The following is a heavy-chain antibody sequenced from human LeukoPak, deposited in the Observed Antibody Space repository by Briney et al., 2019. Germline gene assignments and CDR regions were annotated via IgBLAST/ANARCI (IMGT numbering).Heavy chain of an antibody. CDR1: GFTFSHYA. CDR2: ISYDGSHQ. J-gene: IGHJ4*02. CDR3: ARARNGTLKY. D-gene: IGHD1-26*01. Sequence: GGSLRLSCAASGFTFSHYAMHWVRQAPGKGLEWVAVISYDGSHQYSADSVKGRLTISRDNSRHTLYFQMNSLRPEDTAVYYCARARNGTLKYWGQGTLVTVSS. V-gene: IGHV3-30*01.